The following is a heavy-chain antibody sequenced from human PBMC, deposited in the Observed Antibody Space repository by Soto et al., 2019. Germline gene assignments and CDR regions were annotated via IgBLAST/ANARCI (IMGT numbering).Heavy chain of an antibody. CDR3: VRSFQGLD. CDR2: IYYTGRT. D-gene: IGHD4-17*01. CDR1: GGSISGYY. V-gene: IGHV4-59*01. Sequence: QVQLQESGPGLVKPSETLSLTCTVSGGSISGYYWSWIRQPPGKGLEWIGYIYYTGRTNYNPSLKRRVXXSLDTSKNQFSLRLSSVTAADTAVYYCVRSFQGLDWGQGTLVTVSS. J-gene: IGHJ4*02.